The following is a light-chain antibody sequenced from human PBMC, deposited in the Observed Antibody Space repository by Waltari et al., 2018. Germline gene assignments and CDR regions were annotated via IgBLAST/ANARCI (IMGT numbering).Light chain of an antibody. J-gene: IGKJ1*01. Sequence: EIMLTQSQGTLSSSPGERATLSCRASQSISRFLAWYQQKPGQAPRLLIYDASTRATGIPDRFSGSGSGTDFSLTISRLEPEDIAVYYCQKYGSLPATFGQGTKVEIK. CDR1: QSISRF. CDR3: QKYGSLPAT. V-gene: IGKV3-20*01. CDR2: DAS.